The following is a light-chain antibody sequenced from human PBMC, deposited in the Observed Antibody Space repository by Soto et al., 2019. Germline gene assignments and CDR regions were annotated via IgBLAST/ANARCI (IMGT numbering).Light chain of an antibody. J-gene: IGKJ1*01. CDR2: GAS. Sequence: DIQMTQSPSSVSASVGDRVTITCRASQSISMWLAWYQQKPGKAPKLLIYGASSRATGIPDRFSGSGSGTDFTLTISRLEPEDFVLYYCQQYDSSFPAFGQGTKVEI. CDR1: QSISMW. V-gene: IGKV1-NL1*01. CDR3: QQYDSSFPA.